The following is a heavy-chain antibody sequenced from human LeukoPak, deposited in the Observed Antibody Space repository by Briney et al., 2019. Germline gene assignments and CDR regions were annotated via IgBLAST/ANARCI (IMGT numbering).Heavy chain of an antibody. V-gene: IGHV3-74*01. J-gene: IGHJ4*02. CDR3: AKVTIFGVVIMGNGYFDY. Sequence: GGSLRLSCAASGFTFSSYWMHWVRQALGKGLVWVSHINSDGSSTSYADSVKGRFTISRDNAKNTLYLQMNSLRAEDTAVYYCAKVTIFGVVIMGNGYFDYWGQGTLVTVSS. CDR2: INSDGSST. D-gene: IGHD3-3*01. CDR1: GFTFSSYW.